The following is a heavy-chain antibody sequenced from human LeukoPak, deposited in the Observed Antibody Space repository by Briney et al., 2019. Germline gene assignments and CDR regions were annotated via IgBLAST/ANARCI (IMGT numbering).Heavy chain of an antibody. CDR1: GFTFSSYS. V-gene: IGHV3-21*01. Sequence: GGSLRLSCAASGFTFSSYSMNWVRQAPGKGLEWVSSISSSSSYIYYADSVEGRFTISRDNAKNSLYLQMNSLRAEDTAVYYCARESSLTTSFDYWGQGTLVTVSS. CDR3: ARESSLTTSFDY. CDR2: ISSSSSYI. J-gene: IGHJ4*02. D-gene: IGHD4-11*01.